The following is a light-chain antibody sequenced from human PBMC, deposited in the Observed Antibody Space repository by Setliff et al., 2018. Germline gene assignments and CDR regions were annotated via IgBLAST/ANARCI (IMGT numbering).Light chain of an antibody. CDR2: EVS. CDR1: SSDVGVYNS. CDR3: SSHTTSSTWV. Sequence: QSVLTQPAFVSGSPGQSITISCTGTSSDVGVYNSVSWYQQHPGKAPKLMIYEVSNRPSGISSRFSGSKSGNTASLTISGLQAEDEADYYCSSHTTSSTWVFGGGTK. V-gene: IGLV2-14*01. J-gene: IGLJ3*02.